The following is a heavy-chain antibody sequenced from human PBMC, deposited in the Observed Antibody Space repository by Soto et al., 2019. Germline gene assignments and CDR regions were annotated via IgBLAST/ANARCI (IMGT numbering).Heavy chain of an antibody. CDR3: AREYESSGYAGTFDR. CDR2: ISNDGNK. V-gene: IGHV3-30-3*01. CDR1: GFIFSSYV. Sequence: QVQLVESGGDVVQPGRSLRLSCAASGFIFSSYVIHWVRQGPGKGLEWVALISNDGNKHYADSVKDRFTISRDNSKNKLELEMNSLSAEDTGIYYCAREYESSGYAGTFDRWGKGTRVTVSP. J-gene: IGHJ1*01. D-gene: IGHD3-22*01.